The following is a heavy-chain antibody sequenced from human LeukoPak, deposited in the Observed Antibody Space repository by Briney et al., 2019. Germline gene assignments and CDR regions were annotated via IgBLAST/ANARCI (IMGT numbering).Heavy chain of an antibody. CDR3: ARGLLWFGGLSFDP. D-gene: IGHD3-10*01. CDR1: GGSFSGYY. CDR2: INHSGST. Sequence: SETLSLTCAVYGGSFSGYYWSWIRQPPGKGLEWIGEINHSGSTNYNPSLKSRVTISVDTSKNQFSLKLSSVTAADTAVYYCARGLLWFGGLSFDPWGQGTLVTVSS. V-gene: IGHV4-34*01. J-gene: IGHJ5*02.